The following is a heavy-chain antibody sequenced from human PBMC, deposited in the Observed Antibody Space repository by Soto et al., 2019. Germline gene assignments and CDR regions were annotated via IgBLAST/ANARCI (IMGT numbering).Heavy chain of an antibody. J-gene: IGHJ4*02. Sequence: GGSLRLSCAASGFTFSSYAMSWVRQAPGKGLEWVSRICYDGSKEYYADPVKGRFTISRDNSKNTLYLQMDSLRVEDTAVYYCAKGLALMADHWGQGTPVTVSS. CDR2: ICYDGSKE. V-gene: IGHV3-30*02. CDR1: GFTFSSYA. D-gene: IGHD2-21*01. CDR3: AKGLALMADH.